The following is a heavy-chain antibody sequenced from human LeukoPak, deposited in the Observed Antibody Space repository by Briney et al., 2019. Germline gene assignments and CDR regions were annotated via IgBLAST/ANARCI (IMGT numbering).Heavy chain of an antibody. Sequence: SETLSLTCAVYGGSFSGYYWSWIRQPPGKGLEWIGEINHGGSTNYNPSLKSRVTISVDTSKNQFSLKLSSVTAADTAVYYCARAGSGYYYGPGLYYFDYWGQGTLVTVSS. V-gene: IGHV4-34*01. CDR3: ARAGSGYYYGPGLYYFDY. J-gene: IGHJ4*02. CDR2: INHGGST. CDR1: GGSFSGYY. D-gene: IGHD3-22*01.